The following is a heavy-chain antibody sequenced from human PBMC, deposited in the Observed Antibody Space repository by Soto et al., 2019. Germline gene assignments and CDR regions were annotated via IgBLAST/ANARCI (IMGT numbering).Heavy chain of an antibody. CDR3: AKDRPYSGSCLDY. J-gene: IGHJ4*02. V-gene: IGHV3-30*18. D-gene: IGHD1-26*01. CDR2: ISYDGSNK. Sequence: PGGSLRLSCAASGFTFSSYGMHWVRQAPGKGLEWVAVISYDGSNKYYADSVKGRFTISRDNSKNTLYLQMNSLRAEDTAVYYCAKDRPYSGSCLDYWGQGTLVTVSS. CDR1: GFTFSSYG.